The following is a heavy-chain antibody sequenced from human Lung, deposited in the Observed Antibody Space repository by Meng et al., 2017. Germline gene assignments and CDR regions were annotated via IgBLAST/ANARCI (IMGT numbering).Heavy chain of an antibody. CDR1: GYNFPDYW. D-gene: IGHD6-13*01. Sequence: QVQLVQAGAEVKKPGASGKVPCRPSGYNFPDYWLHWVRRAPGQGLEWMGRIDPKSGDTHYAQRFQGRVTMTGDTSISTAYMELSGLRSDDTAMYYCARDEDISAAGKLFGDYWGQGTLVTVSS. V-gene: IGHV1-2*06. CDR2: IDPKSGDT. J-gene: IGHJ4*02. CDR3: ARDEDISAAGKLFGDY.